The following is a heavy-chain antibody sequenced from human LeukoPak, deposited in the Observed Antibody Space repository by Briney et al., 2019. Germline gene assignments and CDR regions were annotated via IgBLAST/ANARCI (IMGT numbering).Heavy chain of an antibody. D-gene: IGHD6-19*01. J-gene: IGHJ4*02. V-gene: IGHV3-9*01. Sequence: PGGSLRLSCAASGFTFDDYAMHWVRQAPGKGLEWVSGISWNSGSIGYADSVKGRFTISRDNAKNSLYLQMNSLRAEDTALYYCAKDIGLLAVAGTSFDYWGQGTLVTVSS. CDR1: GFTFDDYA. CDR2: ISWNSGSI. CDR3: AKDIGLLAVAGTSFDY.